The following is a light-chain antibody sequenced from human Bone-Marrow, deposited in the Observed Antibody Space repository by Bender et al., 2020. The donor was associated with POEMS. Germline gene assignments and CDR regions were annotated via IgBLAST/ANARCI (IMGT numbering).Light chain of an antibody. Sequence: QSALTQPASLSGSPGQSITVSCTGTSSDIGSYNLVSWYQQHPGKAPKLLIYEVTKRPSGISFRFSGSKSGNTASLTISGLQAQDEADYYCSSYRSNRDVLFGGGTKLTVL. V-gene: IGLV2-14*02. CDR2: EVT. CDR1: SSDIGSYNL. CDR3: SSYRSNRDVL. J-gene: IGLJ2*01.